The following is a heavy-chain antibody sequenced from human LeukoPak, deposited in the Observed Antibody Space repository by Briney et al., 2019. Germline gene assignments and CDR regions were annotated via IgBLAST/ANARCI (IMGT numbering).Heavy chain of an antibody. CDR1: GYSISSGYY. V-gene: IGHV4-38-2*01. CDR2: IYHSGST. CDR3: ARLLTIIYYFDY. Sequence: SETPSLTCAVSGYSISSGYYWGWIRQPPGKGLEWIGSIYHSGSTYYNPSLKSRVTISVDTSKNQFSLKLSSVTAADTAVYYCARLLTIIYYFDYWGQGTLVTVSS. D-gene: IGHD3-10*01. J-gene: IGHJ4*02.